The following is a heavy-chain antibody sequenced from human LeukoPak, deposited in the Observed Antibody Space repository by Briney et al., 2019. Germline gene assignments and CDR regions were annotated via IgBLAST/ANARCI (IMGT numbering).Heavy chain of an antibody. D-gene: IGHD3-9*01. CDR2: IYTSGST. V-gene: IGHV4-61*02. CDR3: AGDILTGYSLLDY. J-gene: IGHJ4*02. CDR1: GGSISSGSYY. Sequence: SETLSLTCTVSGGSISSGSYYWSWIRQPAGKGLEWIGRIYTSGSTNYNPSLKSRVTISVDTSKNQFSLKLSSVTAADTAVYYCAGDILTGYSLLDYWGQGTLVTVSS.